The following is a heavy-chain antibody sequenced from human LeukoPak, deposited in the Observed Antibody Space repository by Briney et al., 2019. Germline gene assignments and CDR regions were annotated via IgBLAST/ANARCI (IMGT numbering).Heavy chain of an antibody. V-gene: IGHV4-59*01. CDR1: GDSMNEYY. J-gene: IGHJ4*02. D-gene: IGHD3-3*01. CDR2: VFYTGRT. CDR3: ARYGYYAYDY. Sequence: SETLSLTCTVSGDSMNEYYWSWVRQPPGKGLELIGYVFYTGRTDYRPSLKNRVTISLDTSKNQFSLRLSSVTAADTAVYYCARYGYYAYDYWGQGNLVTVSS.